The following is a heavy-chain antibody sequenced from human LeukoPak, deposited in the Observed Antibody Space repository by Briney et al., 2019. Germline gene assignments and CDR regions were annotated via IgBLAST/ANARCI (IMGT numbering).Heavy chain of an antibody. V-gene: IGHV5-51*01. J-gene: IGHJ4*02. CDR2: IYPGDSDT. D-gene: IGHD5-18*01. Sequence: RGEALKMSCSGSGYSFTSYWIGWVRQMPGKGLEWMGIIYPGDSDTRYSPSFQGQVTISADKSISTAYLQWSSLKASDTAMYYCARHLTAMAVDYWGQGTLVTV. CDR3: ARHLTAMAVDY. CDR1: GYSFTSYW.